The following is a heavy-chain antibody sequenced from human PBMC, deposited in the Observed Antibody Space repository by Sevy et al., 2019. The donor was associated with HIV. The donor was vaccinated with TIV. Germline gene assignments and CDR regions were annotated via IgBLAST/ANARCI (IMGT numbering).Heavy chain of an antibody. CDR2: IYSGGST. V-gene: IGHV3-53*01. CDR3: ARGPPLWFGELFPPIFFDY. J-gene: IGHJ4*02. D-gene: IGHD3-10*01. Sequence: GGSLRLSCAASVFTVSSNYMSWVRQAPGKGLEWVSVIYSGGSTYYADSVKGRFTISRDNSKNTLYLQMNSLRAEDTAVYYCARGPPLWFGELFPPIFFDYWGQGTLVTVSS. CDR1: VFTVSSNY.